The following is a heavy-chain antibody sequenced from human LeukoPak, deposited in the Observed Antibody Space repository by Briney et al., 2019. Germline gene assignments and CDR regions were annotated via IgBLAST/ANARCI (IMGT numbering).Heavy chain of an antibody. J-gene: IGHJ4*02. CDR3: ARDLVGATAYDY. D-gene: IGHD1-26*01. Sequence: ASVKVSCKASGYTFTSYYMHWVRQAPGQGLEWIGIINPSGGSTSYAQKFQGRVTMTRDMSTSTVYMELSSLRSEDTAVYYCARDLVGATAYDYWGQGTLVTVSS. CDR1: GYTFTSYY. V-gene: IGHV1-46*01. CDR2: INPSGGST.